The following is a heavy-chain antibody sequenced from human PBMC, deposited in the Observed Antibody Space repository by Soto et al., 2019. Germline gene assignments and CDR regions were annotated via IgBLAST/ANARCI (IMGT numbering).Heavy chain of an antibody. V-gene: IGHV4-59*08. CDR3: AKNWNWGSLVH. J-gene: IGHJ4*02. CDR2: IYYSGST. Sequence: SQILPLTRTVSGGSISNYCWSWIRQPPGKGLEWIGYIYYSGSTNYNPSLNSRVSMSLDTSKKEFSLKLTSVTAAVTAVYYCAKNWNWGSLVHWGQGTLVTVSS. CDR1: GGSISNYC. D-gene: IGHD7-27*01.